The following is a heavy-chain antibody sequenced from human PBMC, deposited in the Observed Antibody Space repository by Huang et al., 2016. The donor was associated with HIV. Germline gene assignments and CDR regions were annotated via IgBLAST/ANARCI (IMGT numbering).Heavy chain of an antibody. CDR1: GFTFSSYS. Sequence: EVQLVESGGGLVQPGGSLRLSCAASGFTFSSYSMKWVRQAPGKGLELVSYISSSSSTIYYADSVKGRFTISRDNAKNSLFLQMNSLRDEDTAVYYCARGIRYFGVVAYFDYWGQGALVTVSS. D-gene: IGHD3-3*01. J-gene: IGHJ4*02. CDR3: ARGIRYFGVVAYFDY. CDR2: ISSSSSTI. V-gene: IGHV3-48*02.